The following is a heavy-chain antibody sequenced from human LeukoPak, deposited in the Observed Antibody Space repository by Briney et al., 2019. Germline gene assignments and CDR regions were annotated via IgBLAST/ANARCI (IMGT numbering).Heavy chain of an antibody. CDR2: IYSGGST. J-gene: IGHJ4*02. Sequence: GGSLRLSCAASGFTVSSNYMSWVRQAPGKGLEWVSVIYSGGSTYYADSVKGRFTISRDNSKNTLYLQMNSLEAEDTALYYCAKDVAVTPKYYFDYWGQGTLVTVSS. CDR3: AKDVAVTPKYYFDY. D-gene: IGHD6-19*01. CDR1: GFTVSSNY. V-gene: IGHV3-53*05.